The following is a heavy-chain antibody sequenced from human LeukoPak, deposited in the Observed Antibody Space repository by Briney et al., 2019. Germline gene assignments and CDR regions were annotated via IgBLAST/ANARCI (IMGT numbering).Heavy chain of an antibody. J-gene: IGHJ3*02. Sequence: GGSLRLSCAASGFTFSSYAMHWVRQAPGKGLEYVSAISSNGGSTYYANSVKGRFTISRDNSKNTLYLQMGSLRAEDMAVYYCARGRGSSSWYKPHDAFDIWGQGTTVTVSS. D-gene: IGHD6-13*01. V-gene: IGHV3-64*01. CDR3: ARGRGSSSWYKPHDAFDI. CDR1: GFTFSSYA. CDR2: ISSNGGST.